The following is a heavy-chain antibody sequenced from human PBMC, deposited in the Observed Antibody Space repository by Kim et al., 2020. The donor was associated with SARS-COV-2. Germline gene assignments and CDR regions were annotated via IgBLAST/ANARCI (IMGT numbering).Heavy chain of an antibody. D-gene: IGHD3-10*01. CDR2: INAGNGNT. CDR3: ATLRERGTYYYGSGSYFNAFDI. CDR1: GYTFTSYA. J-gene: IGHJ3*02. Sequence: ASVKVSCKASGYTFTSYAMHWVRQAPGQRLEWMGWINAGNGNTKYSQKFQGRVTITRDTSASTAYMELSSLRSEDTAVYYCATLRERGTYYYGSGSYFNAFDIWGQGTMVTVSS. V-gene: IGHV1-3*01.